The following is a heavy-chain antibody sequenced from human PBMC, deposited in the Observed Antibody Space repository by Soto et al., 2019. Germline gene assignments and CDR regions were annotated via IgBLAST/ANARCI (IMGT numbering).Heavy chain of an antibody. CDR1: GFTFSSYA. J-gene: IGHJ4*02. D-gene: IGHD3-3*01. CDR3: ARDKGLRFLEWLFIDY. Sequence: GGSLRLSCAASGFTFSSYAMHWVRQAPGKGLEWVAVISYDGSNKYYADSVKGRFTISRDNSKNTLYLQMNSLRAEDTAVYYCARDKGLRFLEWLFIDYWGQGTLVTVSS. CDR2: ISYDGSNK. V-gene: IGHV3-30-3*01.